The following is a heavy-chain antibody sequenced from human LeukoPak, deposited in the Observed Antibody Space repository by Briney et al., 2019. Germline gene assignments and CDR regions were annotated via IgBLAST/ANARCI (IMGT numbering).Heavy chain of an antibody. CDR1: ATTRGSVG. D-gene: IGHD3-22*01. CDR2: ISDSGGRT. Sequence: GARPPYYDVSATTRGSVGMWWVRQAPSKGLEWVAVISDSGGRTKYADSVKGRFTISRDNSKNTLYLQMNSLRAEDTAVYFCAKRGVVIRVILVGFHKEAYYFDSWGQGALVTVSS. V-gene: IGHV3-23*01. J-gene: IGHJ4*02. CDR3: AKRGVVIRVILVGFHKEAYYFDS.